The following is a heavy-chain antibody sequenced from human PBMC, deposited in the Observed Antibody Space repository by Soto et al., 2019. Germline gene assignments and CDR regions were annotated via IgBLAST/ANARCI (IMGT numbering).Heavy chain of an antibody. CDR1: GFTFSSYW. D-gene: IGHD1-26*01. V-gene: IGHV3-74*01. CDR3: ARGSAFIGLDY. CDR2: IKSDGSIT. Sequence: PGGSLRLSWAASGFTFSSYWMHWVRQTPGQGLVWVARIKSDGSITTYADSVQGRFTISRDNAKDSLYLQMNSLRAEDTAIYYCARGSAFIGLDYWGQGTPVTVSS. J-gene: IGHJ4*02.